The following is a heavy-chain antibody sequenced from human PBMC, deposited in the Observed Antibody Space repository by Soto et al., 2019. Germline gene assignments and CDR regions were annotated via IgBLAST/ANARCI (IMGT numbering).Heavy chain of an antibody. CDR2: INSDGSST. V-gene: IGHV3-74*01. CDR1: GFTFSSCW. Sequence: GGSLRLSCAASGFTFSSCWMHWVRQAPGKGLVWVSRINSDGSSTSYADSVRGRFTISRDNAKNTLYLQMNSLRAEDTAVYYCAVGNYYGSGSYYKYWGQGTLVTVSS. J-gene: IGHJ4*02. D-gene: IGHD3-10*01. CDR3: AVGNYYGSGSYYKY.